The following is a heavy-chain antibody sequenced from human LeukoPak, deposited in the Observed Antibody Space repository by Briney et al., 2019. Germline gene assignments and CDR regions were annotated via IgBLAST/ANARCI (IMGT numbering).Heavy chain of an antibody. J-gene: IGHJ6*02. CDR3: ARLSPTGTVTTYYYYGMDV. Sequence: ASVKVSCKASGYTFTSYDINWVRQATGQGLEWMGWMNPNSGNTGYAQEFQGRVTMTRNTSISTAYMELSSLRSEDTAVYYCARLSPTGTVTTYYYYGMDVWGQGTTVTVSS. CDR1: GYTFTSYD. CDR2: MNPNSGNT. D-gene: IGHD4-17*01. V-gene: IGHV1-8*01.